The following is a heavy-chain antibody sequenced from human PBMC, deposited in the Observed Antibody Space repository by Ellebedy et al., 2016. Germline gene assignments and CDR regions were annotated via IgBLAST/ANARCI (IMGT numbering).Heavy chain of an antibody. CDR3: ARGERPFVETPYDY. V-gene: IGHV3-48*04. D-gene: IGHD1-1*01. Sequence: GESLKISCAASGFTFSSYSMNWVRQAPGKGPEWVSHISGSSSSIDYADSVMGRFTISRDNTKNSLYLQMNSLRAEDTAVYYCARGERPFVETPYDYWGHGTLVTVSS. J-gene: IGHJ4*01. CDR2: ISGSSSSI. CDR1: GFTFSSYS.